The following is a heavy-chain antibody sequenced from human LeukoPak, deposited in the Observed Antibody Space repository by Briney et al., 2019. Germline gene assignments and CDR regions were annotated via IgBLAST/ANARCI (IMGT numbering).Heavy chain of an antibody. V-gene: IGHV3-23*01. CDR2: ISDRTGRT. CDR3: AKPSYGDPLDSFDV. CDR1: GFTFSSFA. J-gene: IGHJ3*01. Sequence: GGSLRLSCAASGFTFSSFAMNWVRQAPGKGLEWVSSISDRTGRTYYADSVKGRFIISRDNAKDTLFLQMNSLGADDTAIYYCAKPSYGDPLDSFDVWGQGTMVTVSS. D-gene: IGHD4-17*01.